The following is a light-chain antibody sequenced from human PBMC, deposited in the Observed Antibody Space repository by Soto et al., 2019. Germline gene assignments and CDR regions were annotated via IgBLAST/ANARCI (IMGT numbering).Light chain of an antibody. CDR2: AAS. J-gene: IGKJ2*02. V-gene: IGKV1-9*01. CDR3: QQPDSYPCT. CDR1: QGFSNS. Sequence: DIQLTQSPSFLSASVGDRVTITCRASQGFSNSLAWYQQKPGKAPKLLSYAASTLQSGVPSRFSVSGSGTEFTLTISSLQPEDFATYYCQQPDSYPCTFGQGTKLEIK.